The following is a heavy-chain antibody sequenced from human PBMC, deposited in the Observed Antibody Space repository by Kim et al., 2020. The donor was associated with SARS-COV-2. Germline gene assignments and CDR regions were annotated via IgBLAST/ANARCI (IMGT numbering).Heavy chain of an antibody. V-gene: IGHV1-2*06. J-gene: IGHJ4*02. Sequence: APVKVSCKASGYTFTGYYMHWVRQAPGQGLEWMGRINPNSGGTNYAQKFQGRVTMTRDTSISTAYMELSRLRSDDTAVYYCATRTEGDSSEYYFDYWGQGTLVTVSS. CDR2: INPNSGGT. D-gene: IGHD6-13*01. CDR3: ATRTEGDSSEYYFDY. CDR1: GYTFTGYY.